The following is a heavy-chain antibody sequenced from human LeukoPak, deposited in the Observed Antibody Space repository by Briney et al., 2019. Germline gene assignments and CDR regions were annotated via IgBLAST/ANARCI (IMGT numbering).Heavy chain of an antibody. CDR1: GGSFSGYY. D-gene: IGHD1-20*01. J-gene: IGHJ5*02. CDR3: AGPITGTTQGSLGFDP. Sequence: SETLSLTCAVYGGSFSGYYWSWIRQPPGKGLEWIGEINHSGSTNYNPSLKSRVTISADTSKNQFSLKLSSVTAADTAVYYCAGPITGTTQGSLGFDPWGQGTLVTVSS. CDR2: INHSGST. V-gene: IGHV4-34*01.